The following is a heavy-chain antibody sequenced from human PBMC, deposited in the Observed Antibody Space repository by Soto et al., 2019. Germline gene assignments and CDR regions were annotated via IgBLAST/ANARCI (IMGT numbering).Heavy chain of an antibody. J-gene: IGHJ4*02. V-gene: IGHV1-18*01. CDR2: ISAYNGNT. CDR3: ARGLNVHYSDY. CDR1: GYTFTSYG. Sequence: ASVKVSCKASGYTFTSYGISWVRQAPGQGLEWMGWISAYNGNTNYAQKLQGRVTMTTDTSASTAYMELSSLRSEDTAVYYCARGLNVHYSDYGGQGTLVTVSS. D-gene: IGHD3-16*01.